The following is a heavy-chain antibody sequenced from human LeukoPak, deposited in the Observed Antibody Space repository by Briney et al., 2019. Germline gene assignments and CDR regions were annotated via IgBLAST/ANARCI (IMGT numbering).Heavy chain of an antibody. CDR2: ISTTATTI. J-gene: IGHJ4*02. CDR1: GCNFIDYY. Sequence: KPGWSLRISRAASGCNFIDYYIKSIRPGAGNRLEWVSYISTTATTIYYADSVKGRFTISRDNAKNSLYLQMNSLSSEDTAVYYCARVLDGSNDCWGQGTLVTVSS. D-gene: IGHD2/OR15-2a*01. CDR3: ARVLDGSNDC. V-gene: IGHV3-11*01.